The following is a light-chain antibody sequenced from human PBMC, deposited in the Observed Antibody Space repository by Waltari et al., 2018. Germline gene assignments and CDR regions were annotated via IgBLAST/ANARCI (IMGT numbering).Light chain of an antibody. CDR3: QSYDTSLSVV. J-gene: IGLJ3*02. CDR2: GRT. V-gene: IGLV1-40*01. CDR1: GSNIGAGYD. Sequence: QSVLTQPPSVSGAPGQRVTIACTGSGSNIGAGYDVHWYQALPRAAPKLLIYGRTRRPLGFPARFFGSTSGTSASLAITGLQAEDEADYYCQSYDTSLSVVFGGGTKLTVL.